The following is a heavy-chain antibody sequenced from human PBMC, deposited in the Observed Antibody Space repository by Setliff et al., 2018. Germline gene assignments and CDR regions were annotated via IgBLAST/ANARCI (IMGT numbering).Heavy chain of an antibody. J-gene: IGHJ4*02. Sequence: PGGSLRLSCTASGFTFGDYPMSWVRQAPGKGLEWVGFIRGKVYGGTTEYAASVKGRFTISRDDSKSIAYLQMNSLKTEDTAVYYCTRAWIQLWLPDYWGQGTLVTVSS. V-gene: IGHV3-49*04. D-gene: IGHD5-18*01. CDR1: GFTFGDYP. CDR2: IRGKVYGGTT. CDR3: TRAWIQLWLPDY.